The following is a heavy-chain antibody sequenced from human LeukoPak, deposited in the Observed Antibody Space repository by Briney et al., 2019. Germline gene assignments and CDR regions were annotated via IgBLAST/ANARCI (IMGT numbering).Heavy chain of an antibody. CDR3: ARVLGRREARSAYYYYYTDV. J-gene: IGHJ6*03. D-gene: IGHD6-6*01. Sequence: PSETLSLTCTVSGGSISSSSYYWGWIRQPPGKGLEWIGSIYYSGSTYYNPSLKSRVTISVDTSKNQFSLKLSSVTAADTAVYYCARVLGRREARSAYYYYYTDVWGKGTTVTVSS. CDR2: IYYSGST. V-gene: IGHV4-39*07. CDR1: GGSISSSSYY.